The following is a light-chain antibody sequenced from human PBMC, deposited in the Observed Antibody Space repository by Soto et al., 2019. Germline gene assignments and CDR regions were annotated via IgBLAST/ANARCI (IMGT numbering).Light chain of an antibody. CDR2: DVT. Sequence: QSVLTQPASVSGSPGQSITISCTGTSSDVGGYNFVSWYQQHPDNAPKLMIYDVTNRPPGVSNRFSGSKSGNTASLTISGLQAEDEADYYRSSYTSISTYVFGTGTKVTVL. V-gene: IGLV2-14*01. CDR3: SSYTSISTYV. CDR1: SSDVGGYNF. J-gene: IGLJ1*01.